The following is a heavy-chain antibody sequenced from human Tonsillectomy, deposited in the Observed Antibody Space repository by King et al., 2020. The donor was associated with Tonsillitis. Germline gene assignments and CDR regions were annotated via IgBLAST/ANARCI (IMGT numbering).Heavy chain of an antibody. D-gene: IGHD3-22*01. CDR3: AKSLDGYSSCYYLRAPDDAFDF. CDR1: GFTFSSYA. Sequence: VQLVESGGGLVQPGGSLRLSCAASGFTFSSYAMSWVRQAPGKGLEWVSAISGSGGSTYYADSVKGRFTISRDNSKNTLYLQMNSLRAEDTAVYYCAKSLDGYSSCYYLRAPDDAFDFWGQGTMVTVSS. CDR2: ISGSGGST. J-gene: IGHJ3*01. V-gene: IGHV3-23*04.